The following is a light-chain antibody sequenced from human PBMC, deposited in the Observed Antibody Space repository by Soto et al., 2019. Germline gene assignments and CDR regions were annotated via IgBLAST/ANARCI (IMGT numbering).Light chain of an antibody. Sequence: EIVLTQSPATLSLSPGERATLSCRASPSVTNYLAWYQQKPGQPPRLLIYGAFNRAAGIPARFSGSGSGTDFTLTIRSLEPEDFAVYYCKQRSNWRITFGQGTRLEIK. CDR3: KQRSNWRIT. V-gene: IGKV3-11*01. CDR1: PSVTNY. CDR2: GAF. J-gene: IGKJ5*01.